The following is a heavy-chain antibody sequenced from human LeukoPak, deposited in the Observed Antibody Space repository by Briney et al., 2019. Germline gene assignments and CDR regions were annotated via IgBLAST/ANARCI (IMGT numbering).Heavy chain of an antibody. Sequence: PSETLSLTCTVSGDSIINYYXXXXXXSXGKELEWIGYMYNRGSTIYNPSLKSRVTISTGTSKNQFSLRLTSVTAADTAVYYCARAEKAVTGTLNSWGQGTLITVSS. CDR2: MYNRGST. D-gene: IGHD6-19*01. CDR3: ARAEKAVTGTLNS. CDR1: GDSIINYY. V-gene: IGHV4-59*01. J-gene: IGHJ4*02.